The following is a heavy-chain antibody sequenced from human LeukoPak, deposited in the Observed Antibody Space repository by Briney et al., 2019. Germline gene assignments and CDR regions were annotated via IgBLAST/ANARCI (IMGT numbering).Heavy chain of an antibody. D-gene: IGHD4-17*01. CDR3: ARHVATTVTRGYSCHPMDV. CDR1: GASISTYY. V-gene: IGHV4-4*09. Sequence: SETLSFTCTASGASISTYYWSWIRQPPGEGLEWIAYIAPSGGAVYNPSLNSRLIVSVDTSKNQFSLKLNSVTAADTAVYYCARHVATTVTRGYSCHPMDVWGKGTTVSVSS. J-gene: IGHJ6*03. CDR2: IAPSGGA.